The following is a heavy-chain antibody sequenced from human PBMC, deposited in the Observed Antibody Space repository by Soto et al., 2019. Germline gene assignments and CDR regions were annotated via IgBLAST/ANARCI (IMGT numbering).Heavy chain of an antibody. V-gene: IGHV4-39*01. D-gene: IGHD5-12*01. Sequence: QLQLQESGPGLVKPSETLSLTCTVSGGSISSGTYYWGWIRQPPGKGLEWIGSISHTGTTYYNPSLKTRVTISVDTPKNQFSLKLGSVTAADTAVYYCARHFGQIVAAIFWGVDYWGQGTLVAVSS. CDR3: ARHFGQIVAAIFWGVDY. CDR2: ISHTGTT. J-gene: IGHJ4*02. CDR1: GGSISSGTYY.